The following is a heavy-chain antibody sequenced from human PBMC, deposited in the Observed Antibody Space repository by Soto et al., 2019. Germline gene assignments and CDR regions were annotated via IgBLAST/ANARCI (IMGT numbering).Heavy chain of an antibody. Sequence: EVQLLESGGGLVQPGGSLRLSCAASGFTFSSYAMSWVRQAPGKGLEWVSAISGSGGSTYYADSVKGRFTISRDNSKNTLYLQMNSLRSEDTAVYYCAFHTRGIAVAGYFDYWGQGTLVTVSS. CDR2: ISGSGGST. J-gene: IGHJ4*02. CDR1: GFTFSSYA. V-gene: IGHV3-23*01. CDR3: AFHTRGIAVAGYFDY. D-gene: IGHD6-19*01.